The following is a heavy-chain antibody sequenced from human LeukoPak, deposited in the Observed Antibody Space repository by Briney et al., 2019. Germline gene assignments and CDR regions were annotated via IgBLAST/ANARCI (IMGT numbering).Heavy chain of an antibody. D-gene: IGHD1-1*01. Sequence: ASVKVSCKASGGTFSSYAISWVRQAPGQGLEWMGWISAYNGNTNYAQKLQGRVTVTTDTSTSTAYMDLRSLRSDDTAVYYCARHFGTGDNFDYWGQGTLLIVSS. V-gene: IGHV1-18*01. CDR2: ISAYNGNT. CDR3: ARHFGTGDNFDY. J-gene: IGHJ4*02. CDR1: GGTFSSYA.